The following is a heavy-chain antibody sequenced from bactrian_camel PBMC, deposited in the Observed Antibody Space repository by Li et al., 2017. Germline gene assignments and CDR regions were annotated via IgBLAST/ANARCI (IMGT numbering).Heavy chain of an antibody. J-gene: IGHJ4*01. CDR2: IDNAGSA. CDR1: GHSRGSNC. Sequence: QVQLVESGGGSVQTGGSLRLSCKVSGHSRGSNCVGWYRLPPGRAPAEREGIAAIDNAGSATYTYAVQGRFTISKDSAKNTLYLQMNNLKVEDTAIYYCAAGWSYGVGTLLRRHYDYWGQGTQVTVS. D-gene: IGHD5*01. V-gene: IGHV3S53*01. CDR3: AAGWSYGVGTLLRRHYDY.